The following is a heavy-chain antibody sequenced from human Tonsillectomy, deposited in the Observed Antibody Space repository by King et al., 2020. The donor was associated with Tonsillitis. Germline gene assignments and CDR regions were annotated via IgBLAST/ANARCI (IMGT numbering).Heavy chain of an antibody. V-gene: IGHV4-59*01. D-gene: IGHD3-10*01. CDR1: CGSISIYY. J-gene: IGHJ4*02. Sequence: QLQESGPGLVKPSETLSLTCTVSCGSISIYYWSWILPPPGEVLEWIGYIYPMWSTNSKPSLQIRVTISLDAAKNQFSLNLSSVTARDTAVYYCARAGGYGSGSQYWGQGTLVTVSS. CDR2: IYPMWST. CDR3: ARAGGYGSGSQY.